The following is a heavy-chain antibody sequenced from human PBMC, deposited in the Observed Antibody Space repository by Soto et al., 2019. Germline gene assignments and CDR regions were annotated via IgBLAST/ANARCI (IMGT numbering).Heavy chain of an antibody. D-gene: IGHD4-17*01. CDR2: IIPIFGTA. V-gene: IGHV1-69*13. CDR1: GGTFSSYA. CDR3: ARVVATVITRYGMDV. Sequence: EASVKVSCKASGGTFSSYAISWVRQAPGQGLEWMGGIIPIFGTANYAQKFQGRVTITADESTSTAYRELSSLRSEDTAVYYCARVVATVITRYGMDVWGQGTTVTVSS. J-gene: IGHJ6*02.